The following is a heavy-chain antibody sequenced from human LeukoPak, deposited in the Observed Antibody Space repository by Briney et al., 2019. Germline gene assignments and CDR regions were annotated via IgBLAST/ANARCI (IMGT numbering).Heavy chain of an antibody. CDR1: GGSFSGYY. Sequence: SETLSLTCAVYGGSFSGYYWSWVRQPPGKGLEWIGEINHSGSTNYNPALKSRVTISVDTYKNQFSLKLSSVTAADTAVYYCARGQRTYSSSWYYNYWGQGTLVTVSS. J-gene: IGHJ4*02. D-gene: IGHD6-13*01. V-gene: IGHV4-34*01. CDR2: INHSGST. CDR3: ARGQRTYSSSWYYNY.